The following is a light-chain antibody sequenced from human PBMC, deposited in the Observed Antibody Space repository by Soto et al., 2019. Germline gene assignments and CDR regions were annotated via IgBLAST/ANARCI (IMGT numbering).Light chain of an antibody. J-gene: IGLJ1*01. CDR1: SSDVGSYNC. CDR3: SSYTSNNNYV. Sequence: QSALTQPPSVSGSPGQSVTISCTGTSSDVGSYNCVSWYQQPPGTAPKLMIYEVSNRPSGVPDRFSGSKSGNTDSLAISGLQAEDEADYYCSSYTSNNNYVFGTGTKLTVL. CDR2: EVS. V-gene: IGLV2-18*02.